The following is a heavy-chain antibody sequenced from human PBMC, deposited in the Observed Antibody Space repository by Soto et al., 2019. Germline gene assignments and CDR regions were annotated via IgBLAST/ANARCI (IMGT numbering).Heavy chain of an antibody. J-gene: IGHJ4*02. CDR1: GFTFNSYW. Sequence: EVQLVESGGGLVQPGGSLRLSCAASGFTFNSYWMHWVRQAPGKGLVWVSRLNPDATTTNYADFVKGRFTISRDNAKNTLYLQMTSRRAEDTAVYYCARGMNFGYAGRDYWGQGTLVTVYS. D-gene: IGHD5-12*01. CDR3: ARGMNFGYAGRDY. CDR2: LNPDATTT. V-gene: IGHV3-74*01.